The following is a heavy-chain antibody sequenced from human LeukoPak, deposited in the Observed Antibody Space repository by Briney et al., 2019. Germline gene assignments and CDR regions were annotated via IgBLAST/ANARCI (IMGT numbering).Heavy chain of an antibody. D-gene: IGHD2-15*01. CDR3: AKGRALEVVAALNY. Sequence: PGGSLRLSCAASGFTFSSYAMSWVRQAPGKGLEWVSGITYGDGSTYYADSVKGRFTISRDNSKNTLYLQMNSLRADDTAVYYCAKGRALEVVAALNYWGQRTVVTVSS. V-gene: IGHV3-23*01. CDR1: GFTFSSYA. J-gene: IGHJ4*02. CDR2: ITYGDGST.